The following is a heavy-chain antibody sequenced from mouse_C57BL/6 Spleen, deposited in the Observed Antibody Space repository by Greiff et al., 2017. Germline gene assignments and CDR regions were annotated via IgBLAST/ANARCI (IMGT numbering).Heavy chain of an antibody. V-gene: IGHV1-58*01. CDR1: GYTFTSYG. CDR2: IYIGNGYT. J-gene: IGHJ2*01. Sequence: VHVKQSGAELVRPGSSVKMSCKTSGYTFTSYGINWVKQRPGQGLEWIGYIYIGNGYTEYNEKFKGKATLTSDTSSSTAYMQLSSLTSEDSAIYFCARDTTVVATSYFDYWGQGTTLTVSS. CDR3: ARDTTVVATSYFDY. D-gene: IGHD1-1*01.